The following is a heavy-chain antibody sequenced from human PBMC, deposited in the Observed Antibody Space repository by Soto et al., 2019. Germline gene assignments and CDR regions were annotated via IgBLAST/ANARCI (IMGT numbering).Heavy chain of an antibody. D-gene: IGHD6-19*01. J-gene: IGHJ6*03. Sequence: GESLKISCKGSGYSFTSYWIGWVRQMPGKGLEWMGIIYPGDSDTRYSPSFQGQVTISADKSISTAYLQWSSLKASDTAMYYCARLRVAVAGTNYHYMDVWGKGTTVTVSS. CDR1: GYSFTSYW. CDR3: ARLRVAVAGTNYHYMDV. V-gene: IGHV5-51*01. CDR2: IYPGDSDT.